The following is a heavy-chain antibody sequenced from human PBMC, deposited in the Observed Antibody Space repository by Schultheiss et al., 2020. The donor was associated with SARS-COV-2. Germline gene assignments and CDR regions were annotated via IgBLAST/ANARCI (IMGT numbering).Heavy chain of an antibody. Sequence: GGSLRLSCAASGFTFSSYEMNWVRQAPGKGLEWVADITSSGSTKYYADSVKGRFTISRDNAKNSLYLQMNSLRAEDTAVYYCAKYTTAWSFDYWGQGTLVTVSS. V-gene: IGHV3-48*03. J-gene: IGHJ4*02. D-gene: IGHD6-19*01. CDR2: ITSSGSTK. CDR3: AKYTTAWSFDY. CDR1: GFTFSSYE.